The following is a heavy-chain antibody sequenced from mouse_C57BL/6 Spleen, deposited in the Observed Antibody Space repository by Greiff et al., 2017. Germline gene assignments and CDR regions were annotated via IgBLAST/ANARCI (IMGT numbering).Heavy chain of an antibody. CDR2: INPSNGGT. Sequence: QVQLQQPGTELVKPGASVKLSCKASGYTFTSYWMHWVKQRPGQGLEWIGNINPSNGGTNYNEKFKSKATLTVDKASSTAYMQLSSLTSEDSAVYYCAKERGNLAWFAYGGQGTLVTVSA. J-gene: IGHJ3*01. D-gene: IGHD2-1*01. V-gene: IGHV1-53*01. CDR3: AKERGNLAWFAY. CDR1: GYTFTSYW.